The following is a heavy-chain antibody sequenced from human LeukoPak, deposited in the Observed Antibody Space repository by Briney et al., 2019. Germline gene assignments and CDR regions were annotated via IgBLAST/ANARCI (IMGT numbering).Heavy chain of an antibody. CDR3: ARGRALPPNSFDY. V-gene: IGHV7-4-1*02. CDR2: INTNTGNP. J-gene: IGHJ4*02. Sequence: EASVKVSCKASGGTFSSYAMNWVRQAPGQGLEWMGWINTNTGNPTYAQGFTGRFVFSLDTSVSTAYLQISSLKAEDTAVYYCARGRALPPNSFDYWGQGTLVTVSS. D-gene: IGHD2/OR15-2a*01. CDR1: GGTFSSYA.